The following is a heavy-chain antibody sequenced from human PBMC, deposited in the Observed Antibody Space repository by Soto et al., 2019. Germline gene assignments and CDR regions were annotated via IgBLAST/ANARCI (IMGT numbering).Heavy chain of an antibody. CDR1: GDAIRTYY. CDR2: IYYNEKTNVNPT. D-gene: IGHD5-18*01. J-gene: IGHJ3*02. V-gene: IGHV4-59*01. CDR3: ARYVDTPIQIDAFDI. Sequence: QVQLQESGPGLVKPSENLSLTGTVSGDAIRTYYWSWIRQAPGKGLEWIGYIYYNEKTNVNPTNYNPALKSRVTMSLDTSKTQFSLNLKSVTAADTDVYYCARYVDTPIQIDAFDIWGHGPVVTVSS.